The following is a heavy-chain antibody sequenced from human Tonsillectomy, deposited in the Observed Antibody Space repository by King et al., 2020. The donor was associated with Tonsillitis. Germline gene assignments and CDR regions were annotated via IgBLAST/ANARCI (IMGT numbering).Heavy chain of an antibody. Sequence: QLVQSGAEVKKPGASVKVSCKASGYTFTSYAMHWVRQAPGQRLEWMGWINAGNGNTKYSQTFQGRVTISRDTSTSSAYVELSSLRSEDKAVYYCARDQDEYDDGGGYWDWFDPWGQGTLVTVSS. J-gene: IGHJ5*02. CDR3: ARDQDEYDDGGGYWDWFDP. CDR1: GYTFTSYA. CDR2: INAGNGNT. D-gene: IGHD3-22*01. V-gene: IGHV1-3*01.